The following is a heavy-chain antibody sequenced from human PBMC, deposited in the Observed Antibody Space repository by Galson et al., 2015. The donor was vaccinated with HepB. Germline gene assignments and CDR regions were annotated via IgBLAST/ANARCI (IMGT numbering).Heavy chain of an antibody. D-gene: IGHD1-1*01. V-gene: IGHV1-8*01. CDR1: GYTFTTYD. J-gene: IGHJ4*02. CDR2: MSPNSGST. CDR3: ATHDTRPPTY. Sequence: SVKVSCKASGYTFTTYDINWVRQASGQGLEWMGWMSPNSGSTGYAQKFQGRITMTRNTSISTAYMELSSLSSEDTAVYYCATHDTRPPTYWGQGTLVTVSS.